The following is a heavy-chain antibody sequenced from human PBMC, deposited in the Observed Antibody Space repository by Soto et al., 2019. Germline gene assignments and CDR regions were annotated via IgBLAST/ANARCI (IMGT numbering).Heavy chain of an antibody. Sequence: QPGGSLRLSCAASGFSVSGSYIYWVRQAPGKGLEWVSVMFSGGGTDYADSVKGRFTISSDKSKNTLYLQMNSLRVEDTAVYYCARVTTTLVDHFDYWGQGTLVTVSS. CDR1: GFSVSGSY. CDR2: MFSGGGT. V-gene: IGHV3-53*01. CDR3: ARVTTTLVDHFDY. J-gene: IGHJ4*02. D-gene: IGHD4-4*01.